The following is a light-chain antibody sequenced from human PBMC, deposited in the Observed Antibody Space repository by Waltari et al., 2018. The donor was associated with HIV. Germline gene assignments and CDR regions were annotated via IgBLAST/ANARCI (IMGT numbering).Light chain of an antibody. Sequence: HSVLTQPPSVSGAPGQRVTISCTGSSSNIGAGFDVHWYQQLPGTAPKLLNFSNNNRPSGVPDRFSGAKSGTSASLAITGLQAEDEADYYCQSFDNSLSALFGGGTKLTVL. CDR2: SNN. V-gene: IGLV1-40*01. CDR1: SSNIGAGFD. CDR3: QSFDNSLSAL. J-gene: IGLJ2*01.